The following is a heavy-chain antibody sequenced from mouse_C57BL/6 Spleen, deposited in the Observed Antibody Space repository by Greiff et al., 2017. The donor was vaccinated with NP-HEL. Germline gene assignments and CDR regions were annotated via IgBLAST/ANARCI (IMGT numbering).Heavy chain of an antibody. J-gene: IGHJ1*03. CDR1: GFTFSSYA. Sequence: EVQLVESGEGLVKPGGSLKLSCAASGFTFSSYAMSWVRQTPEKRLEWVAYISSGGDYIYYADTVKGRFTISRDNARNTLYLQMSSLKSEDTAMYYCTRGTTVVAKYFDVWGTGTTVTVSS. V-gene: IGHV5-9-1*02. CDR2: ISSGGDYI. CDR3: TRGTTVVAKYFDV. D-gene: IGHD1-1*01.